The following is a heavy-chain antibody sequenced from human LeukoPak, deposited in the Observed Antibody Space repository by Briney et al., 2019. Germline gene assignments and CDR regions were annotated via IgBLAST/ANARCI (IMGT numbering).Heavy chain of an antibody. V-gene: IGHV3-23*01. CDR3: AKGTFVEGWYFDY. CDR1: GFTFSSFA. J-gene: IGHJ4*02. CDR2: ISGRAVST. D-gene: IGHD2-15*01. Sequence: GGPLRLSCAASGFTFSSFAMSWVRQAPGKGLEWLSGISGRAVSTYYADTVKGRFTISRDNSKNTLYLQMNSLRAEDTAVYYCAKGTFVEGWYFDYWGQGTLVTVSS.